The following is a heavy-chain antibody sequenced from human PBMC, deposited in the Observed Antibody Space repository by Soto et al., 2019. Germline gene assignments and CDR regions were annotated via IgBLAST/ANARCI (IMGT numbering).Heavy chain of an antibody. CDR1: GFTFSSYG. CDR2: ISYDGSNK. CDR3: ARGPSYSDSYFDH. J-gene: IGHJ4*02. Sequence: PGGSLRLPCAASGFTFSSYGMHWVRQAPGKGLEWVAVISYDGSNKYYADSVEGRFTISRDNSKNTVYLQMNSLRLEDTAVYYCARGPSYSDSYFDHWGQGTLVTVSS. D-gene: IGHD4-17*01. V-gene: IGHV3-30*03.